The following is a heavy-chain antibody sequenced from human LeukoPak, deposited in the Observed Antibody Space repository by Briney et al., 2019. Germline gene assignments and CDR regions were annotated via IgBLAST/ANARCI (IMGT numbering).Heavy chain of an antibody. CDR1: GGSISSYY. CDR2: IYYSGST. V-gene: IGHV4-59*08. Sequence: SETLSLTCTVSGGSISSYYWSWIRQPPGKGLEWIGYIYYSGSTNYNPSLKSRVTISVDTSKNQFSLKLSSVTAADTAVYYCARQASSGWLARYWFDPWGQGTLVTVSS. CDR3: ARQASSGWLARYWFDP. J-gene: IGHJ5*02. D-gene: IGHD6-19*01.